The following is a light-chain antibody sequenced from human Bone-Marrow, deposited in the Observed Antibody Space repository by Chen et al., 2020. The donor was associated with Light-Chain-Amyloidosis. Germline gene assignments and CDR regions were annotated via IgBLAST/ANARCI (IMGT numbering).Light chain of an antibody. Sequence: QSVLTQPPSASGTLGQRVTISCSGASSNIGINYVYWYQPFPGAAPNILIHRNKPRPSGVPDRLSAAKSGTSAFLAISGLRSEDEADYYCAAWDGSLSGYVFGTGTKVIVL. J-gene: IGLJ1*01. CDR1: SSNIGINY. V-gene: IGLV1-47*01. CDR2: RNK. CDR3: AAWDGSLSGYV.